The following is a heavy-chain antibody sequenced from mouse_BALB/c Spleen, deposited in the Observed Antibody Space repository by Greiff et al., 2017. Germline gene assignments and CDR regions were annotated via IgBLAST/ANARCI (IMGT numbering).Heavy chain of an antibody. J-gene: IGHJ2*01. CDR3: ASLYDGY. CDR1: GFAFSSYD. Sequence: EVMLVESGGGLVKPGGSLKLSCAAFGFAFSSYDMSWVRQTPEKRLEWVAYISSGGGSTYYPDTVKGRFTISRDNAKNTLYLQMSSLKSEDTAMYYCASLYDGYWGQGTTLTVSS. CDR2: ISSGGGST. V-gene: IGHV5-12-1*01. D-gene: IGHD2-3*01.